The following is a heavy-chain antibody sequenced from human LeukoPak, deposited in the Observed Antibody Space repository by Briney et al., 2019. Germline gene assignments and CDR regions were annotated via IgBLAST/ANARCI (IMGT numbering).Heavy chain of an antibody. CDR1: GFNFTYYA. V-gene: IGHV3-23*01. D-gene: IGHD3-3*01. CDR2: ISNIGGGT. J-gene: IGHJ3*01. Sequence: GGSLRLFCAAPGFNFTYYAISMVRQAPGKGLEWVSSISNIGGGTYYADSVKSRFTISRDNSKNTLYLQMNILRAEDTAEYYCAKGGGAGASDGCGQGTMVTVSS. CDR3: AKGGGAGASDG.